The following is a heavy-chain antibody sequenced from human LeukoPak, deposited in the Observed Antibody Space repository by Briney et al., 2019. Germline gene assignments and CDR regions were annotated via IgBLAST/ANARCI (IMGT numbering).Heavy chain of an antibody. D-gene: IGHD5-24*01. CDR2: IYTSGST. Sequence: PSETLSLTCTVSGGSISSYYWSWIRQPAGKGLEWIGRIYTSGSTNYNPSLKSRVTMSVDTSKNQCSLKLSSVTDADTAMYYCARDLSRDGCNRWGQGTLVTVSS. CDR3: ARDLSRDGCNR. J-gene: IGHJ5*02. CDR1: GGSISSYY. V-gene: IGHV4-4*07.